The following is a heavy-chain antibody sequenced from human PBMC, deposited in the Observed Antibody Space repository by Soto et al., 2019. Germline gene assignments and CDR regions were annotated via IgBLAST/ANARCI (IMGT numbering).Heavy chain of an antibody. Sequence: EVQLVESGGGLVKPGGSLRLSCAASGFTFSSYSMNWVRQAPGKGLEWVSSISSSSSYIYYADAVKGLFTISRDNAKNSLYLQMNSLRAEDTAVYYCARVTVTTSNYYYYYGMDVWGQGTTVTVSS. J-gene: IGHJ6*02. CDR3: ARVTVTTSNYYYYYGMDV. CDR1: GFTFSSYS. V-gene: IGHV3-21*01. D-gene: IGHD4-17*01. CDR2: ISSSSSYI.